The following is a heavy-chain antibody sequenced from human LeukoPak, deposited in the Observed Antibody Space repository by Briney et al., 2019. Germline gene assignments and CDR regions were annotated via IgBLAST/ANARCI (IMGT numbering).Heavy chain of an antibody. J-gene: IGHJ4*02. V-gene: IGHV4-59*08. D-gene: IGHD6-13*01. CDR3: AREVGAAAGTRDYFDY. CDR1: GGSISSYY. CDR2: IYYSGST. Sequence: SETLSLTCTVSGGSISSYYWSWIRQPPGKGLEWIGYIYYSGSTNYDPSLKSRVTISVDTSKNQFSLKLSSVTAADTAVYYCAREVGAAAGTRDYFDYWGQGTLVTVSS.